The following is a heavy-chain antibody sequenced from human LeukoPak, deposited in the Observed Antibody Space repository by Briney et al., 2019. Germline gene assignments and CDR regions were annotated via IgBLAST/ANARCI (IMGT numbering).Heavy chain of an antibody. CDR3: AKAPVTTCSGAYCYPFDY. CDR2: ISVSGNT. CDR1: GFTFSSYW. Sequence: GGSLRLSCAASGFTFSSYWMSWVRQAPGKGLEWVSAISVSGNTYHADSVKGRFTISRDSSKNTLNRLRAEDAAVYYCAKAPVTTCSGAYCYPFDYWGQGTLVTVSS. V-gene: IGHV3-23*01. D-gene: IGHD2-21*01. J-gene: IGHJ4*02.